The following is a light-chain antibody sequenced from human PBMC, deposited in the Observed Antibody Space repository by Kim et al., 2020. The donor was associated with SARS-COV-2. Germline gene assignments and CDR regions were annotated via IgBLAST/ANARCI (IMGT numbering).Light chain of an antibody. CDR2: KAS. CDR1: QAIDNW. Sequence: DIQMTQSPSTLSASVGDRVTITCRASQAIDNWLAWYQQKPGKAPKLLIYKASALESGVPSRFSGSGSGTEFTLTITSLQPEDFATYSCLHYNGFSRTFGQGTKVDIK. V-gene: IGKV1-5*03. CDR3: LHYNGFSRT. J-gene: IGKJ1*01.